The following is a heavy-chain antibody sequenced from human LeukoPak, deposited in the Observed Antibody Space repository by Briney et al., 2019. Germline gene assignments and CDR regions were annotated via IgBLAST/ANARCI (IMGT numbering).Heavy chain of an antibody. Sequence: GGSLRLSCAASGFTFSTYNMNWVRQAPGKGLEWVSSISSSSSHTYYVDSVKGRFTISRDNTMNSLYLQMNSLRAEDTAVYYCARDLKGGNVWGQGTTVTVSS. V-gene: IGHV3-21*01. CDR2: ISSSSSHT. CDR3: ARDLKGGNV. J-gene: IGHJ6*02. CDR1: GFTFSTYN.